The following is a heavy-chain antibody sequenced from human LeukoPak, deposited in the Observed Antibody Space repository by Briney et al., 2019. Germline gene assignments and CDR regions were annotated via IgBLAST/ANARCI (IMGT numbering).Heavy chain of an antibody. J-gene: IGHJ4*02. Sequence: SETLSLTCTVSGGSISSGSYYWSWIRQPAGKGLEWIGRIYTSGSTNYNPSLKSRVTISVDTSKNQFSLKLSSVTAADTAVYYCARTPTYYYDSSGYFWVGYFDYWGQGTLVTVSS. CDR1: GGSISSGSYY. D-gene: IGHD3-22*01. CDR3: ARTPTYYYDSSGYFWVGYFDY. CDR2: IYTSGST. V-gene: IGHV4-61*02.